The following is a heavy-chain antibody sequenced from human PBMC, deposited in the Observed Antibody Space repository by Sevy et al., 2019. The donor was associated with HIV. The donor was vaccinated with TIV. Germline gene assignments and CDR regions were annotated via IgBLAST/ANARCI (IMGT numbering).Heavy chain of an antibody. D-gene: IGHD4-17*01. V-gene: IGHV1-18*01. CDR2: ISAYNGNT. CDR1: GYTFTSYG. J-gene: IGHJ1*01. Sequence: ASAKVSCKASGYTFTSYGISWVRQAPGQGLEWMGWISAYNGNTNYAQKLQGRVTMTTDTSTSTAYMELRSLRSDDTAVYYCARDGGPYGDSAEYFQHWGQGTLVTVSS. CDR3: ARDGGPYGDSAEYFQH.